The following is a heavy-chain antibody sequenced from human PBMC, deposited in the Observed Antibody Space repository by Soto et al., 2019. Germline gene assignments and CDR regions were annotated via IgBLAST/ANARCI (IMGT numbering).Heavy chain of an antibody. D-gene: IGHD1-1*01. CDR1: GFTFSSYG. Sequence: GGSLRLSCAASGFTFSSYGMHWVRQAPGKGLEWVAVIWYDGSNKYYADSVKGRFTISRDNSKNTLYLQMNSLRAEDTALYYCARVNGERFYYYYYYMDVWGKGTTVTVSS. CDR2: IWYDGSNK. V-gene: IGHV3-33*01. CDR3: ARVNGERFYYYYYYMDV. J-gene: IGHJ6*03.